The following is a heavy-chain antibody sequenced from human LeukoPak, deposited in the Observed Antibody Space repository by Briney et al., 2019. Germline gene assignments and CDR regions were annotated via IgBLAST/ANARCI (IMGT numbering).Heavy chain of an antibody. V-gene: IGHV1-2*06. D-gene: IGHD4-23*01. CDR2: INPNSGGT. J-gene: IGHJ5*02. CDR3: ARDPSYNDYGGNNWFDP. Sequence: ASVKVSCKASGYTFTGYYMHWVRQAPGQGLEWMGRINPNSGGTNYAQKFQGRVTMTRDTSISTAYTELSRLRSDDTAVYYCARDPSYNDYGGNNWFDPWGQGTLVTVSS. CDR1: GYTFTGYY.